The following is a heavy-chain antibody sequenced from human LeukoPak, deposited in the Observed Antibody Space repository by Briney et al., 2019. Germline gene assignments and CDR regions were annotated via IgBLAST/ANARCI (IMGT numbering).Heavy chain of an antibody. CDR3: LKDNYGVGDY. J-gene: IGHJ4*02. V-gene: IGHV3-30-3*01. CDR2: ISYDGTNK. CDR1: GFTFSNYA. D-gene: IGHD4-17*01. Sequence: GGSLRLSCAASGFTFSNYAIHWVRQAPGKGLEWVAVISYDGTNKYYADSVQGRFTISRDNSKNMLYLQMNSLRAEDTALYYCLKDNYGVGDYWGQGTLVTVSS.